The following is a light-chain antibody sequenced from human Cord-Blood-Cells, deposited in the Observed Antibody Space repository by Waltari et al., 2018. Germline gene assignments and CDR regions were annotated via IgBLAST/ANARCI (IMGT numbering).Light chain of an antibody. Sequence: SYELTQPPSVSVSPGQTARITCSGDALPKQYAYWYQQKPGQAPVLVIYKDSERPSGIPERVSGSSSETTVTLTISRIQAEDEADYYCQSADSSGTYVFGTGTKVTVL. CDR2: KDS. V-gene: IGLV3-25*03. CDR3: QSADSSGTYV. CDR1: ALPKQY. J-gene: IGLJ1*01.